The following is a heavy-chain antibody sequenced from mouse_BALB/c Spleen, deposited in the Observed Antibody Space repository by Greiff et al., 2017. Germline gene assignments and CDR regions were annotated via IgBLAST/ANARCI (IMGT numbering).Heavy chain of an antibody. V-gene: IGHV5-12-2*01. Sequence: EVKLVESGGGLVQPGGSLKLSCAASGFTFSSYTMSWVRQTPEKRLEWVAYISNGGGSTYYPATVKGRFTISRDNAKNTLYLQMSSLKSEDTAMYYCARQKDGYYAWFAYWGQGTLVTVSA. CDR3: ARQKDGYYAWFAY. CDR2: ISNGGGST. CDR1: GFTFSSYT. J-gene: IGHJ3*01. D-gene: IGHD2-3*01.